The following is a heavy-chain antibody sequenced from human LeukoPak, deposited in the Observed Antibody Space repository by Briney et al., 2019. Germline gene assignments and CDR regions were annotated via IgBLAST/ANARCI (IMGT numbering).Heavy chain of an antibody. Sequence: GGSLRLSCAASVFTFSSYWMNWVRQAPGKGLEWVANIKEDGSEKDYVESVKGRFTISRDNAENSLYLQMNSLRAEDTAVYYCARGEGQFRPFDYWGQGTLVSVSS. CDR1: VFTFSSYW. V-gene: IGHV3-7*01. CDR2: IKEDGSEK. CDR3: ARGEGQFRPFDY. J-gene: IGHJ4*02. D-gene: IGHD6-19*01.